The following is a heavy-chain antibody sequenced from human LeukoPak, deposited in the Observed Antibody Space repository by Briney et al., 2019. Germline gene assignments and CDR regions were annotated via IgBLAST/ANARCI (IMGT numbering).Heavy chain of an antibody. CDR3: ATSVRGVIYYYGMDV. Sequence: GGSLRLSCAASGFTVSSNYMSWVRQAPGKGLEWVSAIYSGGSTYYADSVKGRFTISRDNSKNTLYLQMNSLRAEDTAVYYCATSVRGVIYYYGMDVWGKGTTVTVSS. CDR1: GFTVSSNY. J-gene: IGHJ6*04. D-gene: IGHD3-10*02. CDR2: IYSGGST. V-gene: IGHV3-53*01.